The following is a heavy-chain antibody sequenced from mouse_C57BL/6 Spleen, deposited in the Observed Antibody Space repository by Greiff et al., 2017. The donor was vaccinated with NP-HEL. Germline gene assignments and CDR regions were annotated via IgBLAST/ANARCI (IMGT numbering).Heavy chain of an antibody. J-gene: IGHJ2*01. CDR1: GFTFSSYG. Sequence: EVHLVESGGDLVKPGGSLKLSCAASGFTFSSYGMSWVRQTPDKRLEWVATISSGGSYTYYPDSVKGRFTISRDNAKNTLYLQMSILKSQDTAMYYCARHEGSMVTIDYWGQGTTLTVSS. CDR3: ARHEGSMVTIDY. V-gene: IGHV5-6*01. CDR2: ISSGGSYT. D-gene: IGHD2-2*01.